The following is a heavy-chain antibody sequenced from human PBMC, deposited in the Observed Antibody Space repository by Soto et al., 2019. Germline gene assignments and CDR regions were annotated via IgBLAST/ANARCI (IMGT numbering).Heavy chain of an antibody. Sequence: EVLLVESGGVVVQPGGSLRLSCAASGFTFDDYTMHWVRQAPGKGLEWVSLISWDGGSTYYADSVKGRFTISRDNSKNSLYLQMNSLRTEDTALYYCAKDFRVRPESSLLFDYWGQGTLVTVSS. J-gene: IGHJ4*02. CDR1: GFTFDDYT. CDR3: AKDFRVRPESSLLFDY. V-gene: IGHV3-43*01. CDR2: ISWDGGST. D-gene: IGHD3-10*01.